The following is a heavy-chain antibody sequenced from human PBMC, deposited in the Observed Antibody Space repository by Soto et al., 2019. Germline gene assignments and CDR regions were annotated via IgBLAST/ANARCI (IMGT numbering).Heavy chain of an antibody. CDR2: IYPSDSDT. D-gene: IGHD5-18*01. J-gene: IGHJ4*02. CDR1: GYSFPTYW. Sequence: GESLKISCKGSGYSFPTYWIGWVRQMPGKGLECMGIIYPSDSDTRYSPSFKGQITISADKSINTAFLQWSSLRASDNAMYYCVRGQGGYSRYFDYWGLGTLVTVSS. V-gene: IGHV5-51*01. CDR3: VRGQGGYSRYFDY.